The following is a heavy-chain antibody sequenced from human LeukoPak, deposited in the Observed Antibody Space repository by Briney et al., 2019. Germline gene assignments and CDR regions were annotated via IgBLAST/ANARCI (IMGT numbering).Heavy chain of an antibody. J-gene: IGHJ4*02. CDR1: GFTFSSYS. V-gene: IGHV3-21*01. CDR3: ARDTLTGSRPFPFDY. Sequence: GGSLRLSCAASGFTFSSYSMNWVRQAPGKGLEWVSSISSSSYIYYADSVKGRFTISRDNAKNSLYLQMNSLRAEDTAVYYCARDTLTGSRPFPFDYWGQGTLVTVSS. D-gene: IGHD3-9*01. CDR2: ISSSSYI.